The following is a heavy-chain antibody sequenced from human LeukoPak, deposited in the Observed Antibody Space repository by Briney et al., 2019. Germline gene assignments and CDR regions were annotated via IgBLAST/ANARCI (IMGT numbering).Heavy chain of an antibody. Sequence: ASETLSLTCTVSGGSINSGSYYWNWIRQSAGKGLEWIGHIHTTGSTNCNPSLKSRVTTSLDTSKNQFSLKLNSVTAADTAVYYCARVGGPGPFDIWGQGTMVTVSS. CDR1: GGSINSGSYY. J-gene: IGHJ3*02. CDR2: IHTTGST. V-gene: IGHV4-61*09. CDR3: ARVGGPGPFDI. D-gene: IGHD1-14*01.